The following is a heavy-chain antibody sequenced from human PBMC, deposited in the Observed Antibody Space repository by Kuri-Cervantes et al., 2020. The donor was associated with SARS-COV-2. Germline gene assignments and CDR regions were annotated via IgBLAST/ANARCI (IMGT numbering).Heavy chain of an antibody. J-gene: IGHJ4*02. CDR3: AKAGYCGGDCYSDYFDY. D-gene: IGHD2-21*01. V-gene: IGHV3-30-3*01. CDR1: GFNYLNYA. Sequence: GGSLRLSCTASGFNYLNYAMHWVRQSPGTGLEWVAVVSYNGANKYYADSVKGRFTISRDNSKNTLYLQMNSLRAEDTAVYYCAKAGYCGGDCYSDYFDYWGQGTLVTVSS. CDR2: VSYNGANK.